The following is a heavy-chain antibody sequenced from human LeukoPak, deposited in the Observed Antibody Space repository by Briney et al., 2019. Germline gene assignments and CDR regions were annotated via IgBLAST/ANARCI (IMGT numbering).Heavy chain of an antibody. Sequence: ASVKVSCKASGYTFTSYYMHWVRQAPGQGLEWMGIINPSGGSTSYAQKFQGRVTMTRDTSTSTVYMELSSLRSEDTAVYYCAKDLAPPLSSGFTGMDYWGQGTLVTVSS. J-gene: IGHJ4*02. V-gene: IGHV1-46*01. CDR3: AKDLAPPLSSGFTGMDY. CDR2: INPSGGST. CDR1: GYTFTSYY. D-gene: IGHD6-19*01.